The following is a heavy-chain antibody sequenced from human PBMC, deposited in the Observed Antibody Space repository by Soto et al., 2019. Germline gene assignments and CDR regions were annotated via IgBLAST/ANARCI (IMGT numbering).Heavy chain of an antibody. D-gene: IGHD4-17*01. CDR2: INPSGGST. V-gene: IGHV1-46*01. Sequence: ASVKVSCKASGGTFSSYAISWVRQAPGQGLEWMGIINPSGGSTSYAQKFQGRVTMTRDTSTSTVYMELSSLRSEDTAVYYCARGIKDYGDWPFDYWGQGTLVTVSS. CDR1: GGTFSSYA. J-gene: IGHJ4*02. CDR3: ARGIKDYGDWPFDY.